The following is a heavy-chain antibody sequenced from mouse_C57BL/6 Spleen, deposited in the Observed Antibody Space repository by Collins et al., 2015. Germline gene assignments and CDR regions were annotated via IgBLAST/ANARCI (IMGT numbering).Heavy chain of an antibody. Sequence: EVQLVESGGGLVQPKGSLKLSCAASGFTFNTYAMNWVRQAPGKGLEWVARIRSKSNNYATYYADSVKDRFTISRDDSQSMLYLQMNNLKTEDTAMYYCVKGGSSYPYYAMDYWGQGTSVTVSS. CDR3: VKGGSSYPYYAMDY. J-gene: IGHJ4*01. CDR2: IRSKSNNYAT. CDR1: GFTFNTYA. D-gene: IGHD1-1*01. V-gene: IGHV10-1*02.